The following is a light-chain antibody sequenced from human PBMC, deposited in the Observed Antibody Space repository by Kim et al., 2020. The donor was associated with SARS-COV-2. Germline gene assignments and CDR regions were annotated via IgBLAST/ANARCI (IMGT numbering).Light chain of an antibody. V-gene: IGLV3-19*01. CDR2: DDN. Sequence: SSELTQDPAVSVALGQTVRITCQGDSLRRYYANWYQQKPGQAPVLVISDDNNRPSGIADRFSGSSSGNTASLTITGAQAEDEADYYCNSRDTSGNQWVFGAGAKVTVL. CDR1: SLRRYY. CDR3: NSRDTSGNQWV. J-gene: IGLJ3*02.